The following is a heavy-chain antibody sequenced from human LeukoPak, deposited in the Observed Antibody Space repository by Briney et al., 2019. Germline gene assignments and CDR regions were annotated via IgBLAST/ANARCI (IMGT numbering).Heavy chain of an antibody. Sequence: PGGSLRLSCAASGFTFSPVWMHWVRQAPGKGLMWVSHIINDGSYTTYADPVKGRFTIPRDNSKNTLYLQLNSLRAGDTAVYYCAKPSVTPWGYFDYWGQGTLVTVSS. CDR1: GFTFSPVW. CDR2: IINDGSYT. D-gene: IGHD4-17*01. CDR3: AKPSVTPWGYFDY. V-gene: IGHV3-74*01. J-gene: IGHJ4*02.